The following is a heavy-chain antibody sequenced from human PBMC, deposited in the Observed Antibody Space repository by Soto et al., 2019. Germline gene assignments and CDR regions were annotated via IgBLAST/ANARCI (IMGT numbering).Heavy chain of an antibody. J-gene: IGHJ4*02. CDR2: IYYSGST. V-gene: IGHV4-39*01. D-gene: IGHD5-18*01. CDR3: ARQGAVDTAMVTDY. Sequence: TSETLSLTCTVSGGSISSSSYYWGWIRQPPGKGLEWIGSIYYSGSTYYNPSLKSRVTISVDTSKNQFSLKLSSVTAADTAAYYCARQGAVDTAMVTDYWGQGTLVTFS. CDR1: GGSISSSSYY.